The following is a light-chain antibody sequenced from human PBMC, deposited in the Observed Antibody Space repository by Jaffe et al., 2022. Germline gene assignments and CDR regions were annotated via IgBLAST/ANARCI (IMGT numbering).Light chain of an antibody. V-gene: IGKV3D-15*01. J-gene: IGKJ4*01. CDR1: QSVNSD. CDR2: GAS. CDR3: QQYKIWPLT. Sequence: EIVMMQSPATLSVSPGERATLSCRASQSVNSDLAWYQQKPGQAPRLLIYGASTRATDIPARFSGGGSGTEFTLTISSLQSEDFAVYYCQQYKIWPLTFGGGTKVESK.